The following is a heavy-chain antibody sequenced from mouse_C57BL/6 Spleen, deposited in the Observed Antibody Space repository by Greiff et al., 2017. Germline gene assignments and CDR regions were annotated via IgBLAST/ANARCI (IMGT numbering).Heavy chain of an antibody. Sequence: EVKLQESGPGMVKPSQSLSLTCTVTGYSITSGYDWHWIRHFPGNKLEWMGYISYSGSTNYNPSLKSRISITHDTSKNHFFLKLNSVTTEDTATYYCARVGDDGYLFAYWGQGTLVTVSA. CDR2: ISYSGST. J-gene: IGHJ3*01. CDR3: ARVGDDGYLFAY. CDR1: GYSITSGYD. D-gene: IGHD2-3*01. V-gene: IGHV3-1*01.